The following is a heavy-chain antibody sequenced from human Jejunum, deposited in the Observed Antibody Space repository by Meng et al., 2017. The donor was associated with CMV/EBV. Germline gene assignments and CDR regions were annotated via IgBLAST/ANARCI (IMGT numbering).Heavy chain of an antibody. CDR2: IHYAWDSQ. Sequence: VEPGGGLREPVGSLGPSCGSTGFTFSRAGMTWGRQAPGKPLEWVSFIHYAWDSQYYADSVKGRFTISRDDSRNTVYLQMNSLTTEDTAVYYCAKNRDGIDSWGQGTLVTVSS. J-gene: IGHJ4*02. CDR1: GFTFSRAG. D-gene: IGHD2/OR15-2a*01. CDR3: AKNRDGIDS. V-gene: IGHV3-30*02.